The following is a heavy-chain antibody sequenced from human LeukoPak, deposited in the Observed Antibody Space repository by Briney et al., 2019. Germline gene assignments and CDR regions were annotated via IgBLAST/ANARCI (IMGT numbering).Heavy chain of an antibody. V-gene: IGHV4-34*01. Sequence: SETLSLTCAVYGGSFSGYYWTWIRQPPGKGLEWIGEINHSGSTNYNPSLKSRVTMSVDASMNQFSLRLNSVTAADTAVYYCARAYGSGSYHSNWFESWGQGTLVIVSS. D-gene: IGHD3-10*01. CDR3: ARAYGSGSYHSNWFES. J-gene: IGHJ5*01. CDR1: GGSFSGYY. CDR2: INHSGST.